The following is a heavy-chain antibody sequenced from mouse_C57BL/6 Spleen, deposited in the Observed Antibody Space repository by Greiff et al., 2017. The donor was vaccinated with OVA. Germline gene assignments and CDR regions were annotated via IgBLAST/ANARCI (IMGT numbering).Heavy chain of an antibody. D-gene: IGHD2-5*01. CDR2: IDPSDSET. V-gene: IGHV1-52*01. CDR1: GYTFTSYW. Sequence: VQLQQPGAELVRPGSSVKLSCKASGYTFTSYWMHWVKQRPIQGLEWIGNIDPSDSETHYNQKFKDKATLTVDKSSSTAYMQLSSLTSEDSAVYYCARRYSNYRYFDVWGTGTTVTVSS. J-gene: IGHJ1*03. CDR3: ARRYSNYRYFDV.